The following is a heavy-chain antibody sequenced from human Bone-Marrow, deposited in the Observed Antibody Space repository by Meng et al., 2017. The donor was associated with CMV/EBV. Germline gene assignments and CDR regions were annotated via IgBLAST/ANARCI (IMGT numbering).Heavy chain of an antibody. CDR3: AKARGGGGDRIYYYYGMDV. CDR2: ISGGGGST. Sequence: GESLKISCAASGFTFSSYAMSWVRQAPGKGLEWVSAISGGGGSTYYADSVKGRFTISRDNSKNTLYLQMNSLRAEDTALYYCAKARGGGGDRIYYYYGMDVWGQGHTVNVSS. V-gene: IGHV3-23*01. CDR1: GFTFSSYA. D-gene: IGHD3-16*01. J-gene: IGHJ6*02.